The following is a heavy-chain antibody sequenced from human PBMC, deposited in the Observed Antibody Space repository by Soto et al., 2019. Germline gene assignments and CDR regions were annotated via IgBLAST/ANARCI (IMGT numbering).Heavy chain of an antibody. V-gene: IGHV1-69*02. CDR2: IIPILGIA. CDR3: ARNIYSSGPYGMDV. CDR1: GGTFSSYT. D-gene: IGHD6-19*01. J-gene: IGHJ6*02. Sequence: QVQLVQPGAEVKKPGSSVKVSCKASGGTFSSYTISWVRQAPGQGLEWMGRIIPILGIANYAQKFQGRVTITADRSTSTAYMELSSLRSEDTAVYYCARNIYSSGPYGMDVWGQGTTVTVSS.